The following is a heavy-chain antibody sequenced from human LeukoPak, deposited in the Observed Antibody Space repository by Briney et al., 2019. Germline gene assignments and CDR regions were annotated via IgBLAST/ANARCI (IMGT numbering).Heavy chain of an antibody. D-gene: IGHD3-22*01. CDR3: ARVGGLYDSSGYYKTPFDY. V-gene: IGHV1-18*01. J-gene: IGHJ4*02. Sequence: ASVKVSCKASGYTFTSYGISWVRQAPGQGLEWMGWISAYNGNTNYAQKLQGRVTMTTDTSTSTAYMELRSLRSDDTAVYYCARVGGLYDSSGYYKTPFDYWGQGTLVTVSS. CDR1: GYTFTSYG. CDR2: ISAYNGNT.